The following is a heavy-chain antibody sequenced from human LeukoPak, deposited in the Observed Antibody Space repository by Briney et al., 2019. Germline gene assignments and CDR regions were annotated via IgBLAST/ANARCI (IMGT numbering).Heavy chain of an antibody. V-gene: IGHV3-23*01. J-gene: IGHJ6*02. CDR2: ISGDGDST. Sequence: QTGGSLRLSCAASGFTFTTFAMTWVRQAPGKGLEWVSTISGDGDSTYNIDSVKGRFTISRDNPKNTLYLQMNSLRAEDTAVYYCASHPYSSSWYVGDVGMDVWGQGTTVTVSS. D-gene: IGHD6-13*01. CDR3: ASHPYSSSWYVGDVGMDV. CDR1: GFTFTTFA.